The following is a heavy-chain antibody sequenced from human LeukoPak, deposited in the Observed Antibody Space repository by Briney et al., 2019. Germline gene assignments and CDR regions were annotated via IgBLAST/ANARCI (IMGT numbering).Heavy chain of an antibody. Sequence: ASVKVSCKASGYTFTGYYMHWVRQAPGQGLEWMGWINPNSGGTNYAQKFQGRVTMTRDTSISTAYMELSRLRSDDTAVYYCARVGSSGWYNAFDIWGQGTMVTVSS. D-gene: IGHD6-19*01. V-gene: IGHV1-2*02. CDR2: INPNSGGT. CDR1: GYTFTGYY. J-gene: IGHJ3*02. CDR3: ARVGSSGWYNAFDI.